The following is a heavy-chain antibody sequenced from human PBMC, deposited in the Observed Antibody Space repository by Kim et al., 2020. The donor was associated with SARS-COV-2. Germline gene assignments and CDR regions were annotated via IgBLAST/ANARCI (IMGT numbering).Heavy chain of an antibody. J-gene: IGHJ6*01. D-gene: IGHD3-10*01. Sequence: GGSLRLSCAASGFTFSSYAMHWVRQAPGKGLEWVAVISYDGSNKYYVDSVKGRFTISRDNSKNTLYLQMNSLRAEDTAVYYCARDRVPMVQGVIIWAYY. CDR1: GFTFSSYA. CDR3: ARDRVPMVQGVIIWAYY. CDR2: ISYDGSNK. V-gene: IGHV3-30*04.